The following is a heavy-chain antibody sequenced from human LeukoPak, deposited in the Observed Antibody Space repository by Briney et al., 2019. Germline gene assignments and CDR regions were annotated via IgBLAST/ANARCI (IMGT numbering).Heavy chain of an antibody. V-gene: IGHV1-2*02. D-gene: IGHD6-19*01. J-gene: IGHJ5*02. Sequence: GASVKVSCKASGYTFTGYYMHWVRQAPGQGLEWMGWINPNSGGTNYAQKFQGRVTMTRDTSISTAYMELSRLRSDDTAVYYCAREEDWHRRTRGHSGKWFDPWGQGTLVTVSS. CDR2: INPNSGGT. CDR1: GYTFTGYY. CDR3: AREEDWHRRTRGHSGKWFDP.